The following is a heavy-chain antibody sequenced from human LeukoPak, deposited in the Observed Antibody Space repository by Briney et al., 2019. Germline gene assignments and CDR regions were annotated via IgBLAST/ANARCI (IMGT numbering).Heavy chain of an antibody. Sequence: ASVKVSCKASGYTFTNYGISWVRQAPGQGLEWMGWISPYNGNANYAQKLQDRVTMTTDTSTSTAYMELRSLRSDDTAVYYCAKGSAGFDYWGQGTLVTVSS. CDR1: GYTFTNYG. V-gene: IGHV1-18*01. J-gene: IGHJ4*02. CDR3: AKGSAGFDY. CDR2: ISPYNGNA.